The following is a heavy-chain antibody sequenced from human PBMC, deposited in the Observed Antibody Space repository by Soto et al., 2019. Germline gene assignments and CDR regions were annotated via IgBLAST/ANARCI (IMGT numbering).Heavy chain of an antibody. J-gene: IGHJ4*02. D-gene: IGHD2-21*01. Sequence: QVLLVESGGGVVQPGRSLRLSCAASGFTFNDYDMHWVRQAPGKGLEWVAVISYDGSDKYYTDSVKGRFTISRDSSKNTLHLQMTSLRAEDTAVYYCARVSGSGIYSLFDYWGQGTLVTVSS. CDR1: GFTFNDYD. CDR3: ARVSGSGIYSLFDY. CDR2: ISYDGSDK. V-gene: IGHV3-30-3*01.